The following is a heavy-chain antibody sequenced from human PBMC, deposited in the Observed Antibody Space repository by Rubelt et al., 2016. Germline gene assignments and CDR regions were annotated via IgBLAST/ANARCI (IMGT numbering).Heavy chain of an antibody. V-gene: IGHV4-39*07. CDR3: ARVVGYVDSSGYYSSGIDY. CDR1: GGSISSSSYY. Sequence: QLQLQESGPGLVKPSETLSLTCTVSGGSISSSSYYWGWIRQPPGKGLEWIGSIYYSGSTYYNPSLKSRVTISVDTSKNQFSLQLSLGTDADTAVYYCARVVGYVDSSGYYSSGIDYWGQGTLVTVSS. D-gene: IGHD3-22*01. J-gene: IGHJ4*02. CDR2: IYYSGST.